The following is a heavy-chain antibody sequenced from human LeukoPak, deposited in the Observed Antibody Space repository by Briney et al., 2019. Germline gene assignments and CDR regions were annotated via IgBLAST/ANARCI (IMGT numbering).Heavy chain of an antibody. CDR3: ARLNWGYDY. D-gene: IGHD7-27*01. CDR1: GGSISSGGYY. Sequence: PSETLSLTCAVSGGSISSGGYYWSWIRQPPGKGLEWIGYIYYSGSTSYNPSLKSRVTISVDTSKNQFSLKLSSVTAADTAVYYCARLNWGYDYWGQGTLVTVSS. V-gene: IGHV4-61*08. CDR2: IYYSGST. J-gene: IGHJ4*02.